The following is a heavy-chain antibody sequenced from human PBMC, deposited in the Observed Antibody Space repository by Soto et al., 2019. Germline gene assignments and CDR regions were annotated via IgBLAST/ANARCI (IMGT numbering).Heavy chain of an antibody. J-gene: IGHJ4*02. CDR3: ARGFKQWLFTGGRARTYYFDY. CDR2: MNPNSGNT. Sequence: ASVKVSCKASGYTFTSYDINWVRQATGQGLEWMGWMNPNSGNTGYAQKLQGRVTMTRNTSISTAYIELSSLRSEDTAVYYCARGFKQWLFTGGRARTYYFDYWGQGTLVTVSS. CDR1: GYTFTSYD. D-gene: IGHD6-19*01. V-gene: IGHV1-8*01.